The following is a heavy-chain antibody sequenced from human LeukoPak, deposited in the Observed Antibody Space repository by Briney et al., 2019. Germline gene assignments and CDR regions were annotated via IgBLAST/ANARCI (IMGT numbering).Heavy chain of an antibody. J-gene: IGHJ4*02. Sequence: GGSLRLSCAASGFLFSDYGMNWVRQAQGKGLEWISYISSGSSDIFYADSVKGRFTISRDNAKNSLFLQMSRLRGEDTAVYYCASGYDFSSGSKRGFDNWGQGTLVTVSS. CDR3: ASGYDFSSGSKRGFDN. V-gene: IGHV3-48*01. D-gene: IGHD3-3*01. CDR1: GFLFSDYG. CDR2: ISSGSSDI.